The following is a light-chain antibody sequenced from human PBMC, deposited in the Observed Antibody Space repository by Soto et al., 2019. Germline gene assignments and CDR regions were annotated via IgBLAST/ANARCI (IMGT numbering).Light chain of an antibody. CDR1: QSISRY. J-gene: IGKJ2*01. Sequence: DIQMTQSPSSLSASVGDRVTITCRASQSISRYLNWYQQKAGKAPKLLIYAASSLQGGVPSRFSGSGSGTDFTLTISSLQPEDSATYYCQQSYSTPRSFTFGQGTNLEIK. V-gene: IGKV1-39*01. CDR3: QQSYSTPRSFT. CDR2: AAS.